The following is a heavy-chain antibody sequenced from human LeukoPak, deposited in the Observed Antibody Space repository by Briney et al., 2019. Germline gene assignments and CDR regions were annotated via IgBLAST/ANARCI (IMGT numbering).Heavy chain of an antibody. D-gene: IGHD3-10*01. J-gene: IGHJ5*02. CDR1: GYTFTGYY. V-gene: IGHV7-4-1*02. CDR3: ARARITMVRGAINNWFDP. CDR2: INTNTGNP. Sequence: ASVKVSCKASGYTFTGYYMHWVRQAPGQGLEWMGWINTNTGNPTYAQGFTGRFVFSLDTSVSTAYLQISSLKAEDTAVYYCARARITMVRGAINNWFDPWGQGTLVTVSS.